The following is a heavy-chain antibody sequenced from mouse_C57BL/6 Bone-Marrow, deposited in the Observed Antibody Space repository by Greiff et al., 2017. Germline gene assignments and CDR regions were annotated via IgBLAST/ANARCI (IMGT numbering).Heavy chain of an antibody. CDR3: ARDGAFDY. V-gene: IGHV5-4*01. Sequence: EVQVVESGGGLVKPGWSLKLSCAASGFTFSSYAMSWVRQTPEKRLEWVATISDGGSYTYYPDNVKGRFTISRDNAKNNLYLQMSHLKSEDTAMYYCARDGAFDYWGQGTTLTVSS. CDR1: GFTFSSYA. CDR2: ISDGGSYT. J-gene: IGHJ2*01.